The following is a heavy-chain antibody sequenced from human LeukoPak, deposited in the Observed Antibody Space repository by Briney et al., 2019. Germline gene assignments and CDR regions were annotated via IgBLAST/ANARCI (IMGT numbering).Heavy chain of an antibody. Sequence: GGSLRLSCAASGFTFSSYWMSWVRQAPGKGLEWVANIKQDGSEKYYVDSVKGRFTISRDNAKNSLYLQMNSRRAEGTAVYYCARGGLLWFGELFGYWGQGTLVTVSS. V-gene: IGHV3-7*03. CDR2: IKQDGSEK. D-gene: IGHD3-10*01. CDR1: GFTFSSYW. CDR3: ARGGLLWFGELFGY. J-gene: IGHJ4*02.